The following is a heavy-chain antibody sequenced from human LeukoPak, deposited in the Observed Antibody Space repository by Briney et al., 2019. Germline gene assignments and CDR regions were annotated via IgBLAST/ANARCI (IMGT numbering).Heavy chain of an antibody. Sequence: GGSLRLSCAASGFTFSSYGMHWVRQAPGKGLEWVAVISYDGSNKYYADSVKGRFTISRDNSKNTLYLQMNSLRAEDTAVYYCARAGGSSWYTAEYFQHWGQGTLVTVSS. D-gene: IGHD6-13*01. CDR3: ARAGGSSWYTAEYFQH. CDR2: ISYDGSNK. CDR1: GFTFSSYG. V-gene: IGHV3-30*03. J-gene: IGHJ1*01.